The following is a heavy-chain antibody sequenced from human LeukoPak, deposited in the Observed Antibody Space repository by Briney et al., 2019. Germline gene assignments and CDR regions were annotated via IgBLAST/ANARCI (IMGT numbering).Heavy chain of an antibody. CDR2: INTNTGNP. Sequence: ASVKVSCTASGYTFTSYAMNWVRQAPGQGLGWMGWINTNTGNPTYAQGFTGRFVFPLDTSVSTAYLQISSLKAEDTAVYYCARSPSTKRLYDFWSGPSLGYYYYGMDVWGQGTTVTVSS. CDR1: GYTFTSYA. V-gene: IGHV7-4-1*02. CDR3: ARSPSTKRLYDFWSGPSLGYYYYGMDV. D-gene: IGHD3-3*01. J-gene: IGHJ6*02.